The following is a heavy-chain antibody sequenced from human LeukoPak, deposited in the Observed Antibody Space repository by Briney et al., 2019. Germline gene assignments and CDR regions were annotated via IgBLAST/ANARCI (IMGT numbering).Heavy chain of an antibody. Sequence: PSETLSLTCTVSGGSISSSYWSWIRQPPGQGLEWIGYTYYSGSTNYSPTRKSRVTISVDTSKKQFSLKLSSVSAADTAVYFCARLYSSSLGRVFDYWGQGTLVTVSS. D-gene: IGHD6-13*01. CDR3: ARLYSSSLGRVFDY. J-gene: IGHJ4*02. V-gene: IGHV4-59*01. CDR1: GGSISSSY. CDR2: TYYSGST.